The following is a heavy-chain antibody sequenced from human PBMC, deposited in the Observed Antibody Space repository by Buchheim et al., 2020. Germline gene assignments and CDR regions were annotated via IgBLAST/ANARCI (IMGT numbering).Heavy chain of an antibody. D-gene: IGHD6-13*01. V-gene: IGHV3-33*01. J-gene: IGHJ6*02. Sequence: QVQLVESGGGVVQPGRSLRLSCAASGFTFSSYGMHWVRQAPGKGLEWVAVIWYDGSNKYYADSVKGRFTISRDNSKNTLYLQMNSLRAEDTAVYYCARDRGIAAAGTSYYYGMDVWGQGTT. CDR1: GFTFSSYG. CDR2: IWYDGSNK. CDR3: ARDRGIAAAGTSYYYGMDV.